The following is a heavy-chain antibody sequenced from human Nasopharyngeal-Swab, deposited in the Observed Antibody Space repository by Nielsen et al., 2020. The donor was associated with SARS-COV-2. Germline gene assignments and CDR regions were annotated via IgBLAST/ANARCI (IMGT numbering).Heavy chain of an antibody. V-gene: IGHV3-66*01. D-gene: IGHD3-10*01. J-gene: IGHJ5*02. CDR1: GFTFSSNY. CDR3: AILEGNGSGSP. CDR2: IYTGGST. Sequence: GGSLRLSCAASGFTFSSNYMNWVRQAPGKGLEWVSVIYTGGSTYYADSVKGRFTISRDNSKDTLYLQMNSLRAEDTAVYYCAILEGNGSGSPWGQGTLVTVSS.